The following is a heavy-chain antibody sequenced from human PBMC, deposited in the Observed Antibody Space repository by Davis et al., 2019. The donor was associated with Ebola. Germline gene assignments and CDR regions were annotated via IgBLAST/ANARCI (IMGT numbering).Heavy chain of an antibody. CDR3: ARGTNGYNPGGYFDS. CDR2: IYPGDSDT. Sequence: KVSCKGSGYNFITYWIGWVRQMPGKGLEWMGIIYPGDSDTRYSPSFQGQVTISADTSINTAYLQWRSLKASDTAIYYCARGTNGYNPGGYFDSWGQGTLVTVSS. J-gene: IGHJ4*02. V-gene: IGHV5-51*01. D-gene: IGHD5-24*01. CDR1: GYNFITYW.